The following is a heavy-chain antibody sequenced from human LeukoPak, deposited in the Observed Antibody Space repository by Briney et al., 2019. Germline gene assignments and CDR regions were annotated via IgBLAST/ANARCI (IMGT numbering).Heavy chain of an antibody. Sequence: GGSLRLSCAASGFTFSTYWMHWVRQDPGKGLVWVSLISSDASITSYANPVKGRFTISRDNAKNTLYLQMNSLRAEDTALYYCATSSRTYIGSSLDYWGQGTLVTVSS. CDR3: ATSSRTYIGSSLDY. J-gene: IGHJ4*02. CDR2: ISSDASIT. D-gene: IGHD2-15*01. CDR1: GFTFSTYW. V-gene: IGHV3-74*01.